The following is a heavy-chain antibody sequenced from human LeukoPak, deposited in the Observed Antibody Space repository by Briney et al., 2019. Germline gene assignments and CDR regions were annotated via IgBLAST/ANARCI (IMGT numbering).Heavy chain of an antibody. D-gene: IGHD3-16*02. Sequence: SETLSLTCTVSGGSISSGGYYWSWIRQHPGKGLEWIGYIYYSGSTYYNPSLKSRVTISVDTSKNQFSLKLSSVTAADTAVYYCARVNGRGGTLRLGELSLYHDYWGQGTLVTVSS. CDR1: GGSISSGGYY. V-gene: IGHV4-31*03. J-gene: IGHJ4*02. CDR2: IYYSGST. CDR3: ARVNGRGGTLRLGELSLYHDY.